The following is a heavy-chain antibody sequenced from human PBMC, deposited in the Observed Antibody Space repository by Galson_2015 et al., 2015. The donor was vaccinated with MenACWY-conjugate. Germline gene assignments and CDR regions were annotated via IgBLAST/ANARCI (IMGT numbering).Heavy chain of an antibody. V-gene: IGHV5-51*01. J-gene: IGHJ4*02. Sequence: QSGAEVKKPGESLTISCKGSGYTFTTYWIAWVRQMPGKGLEWMGIIYPGDSDTRYSPSFQGLVTISADKSITTAYLQWSSLKASDTAIYYCARHRDGYTNDYWGQGTLVTVS. D-gene: IGHD5-24*01. CDR2: IYPGDSDT. CDR1: GYTFTTYW. CDR3: ARHRDGYTNDY.